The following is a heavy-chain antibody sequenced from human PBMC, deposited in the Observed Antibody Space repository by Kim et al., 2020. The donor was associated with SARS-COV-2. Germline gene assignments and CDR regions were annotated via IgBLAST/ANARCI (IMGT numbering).Heavy chain of an antibody. CDR2: IRSKAYGGTT. V-gene: IGHV3-49*04. Sequence: GGSLRLSCTASGFTFGDYAMSWVRQAPGKGLEWVGFIRSKAYGGTTEYAASVKGRFTISRDDSKSIAYLQMNSLKTEDTAVYYCTRDVESYYYGSGSYSLDVPAAYGMDVWGQGTTVTVSS. J-gene: IGHJ6*02. CDR1: GFTFGDYA. CDR3: TRDVESYYYGSGSYSLDVPAAYGMDV. D-gene: IGHD3-10*01.